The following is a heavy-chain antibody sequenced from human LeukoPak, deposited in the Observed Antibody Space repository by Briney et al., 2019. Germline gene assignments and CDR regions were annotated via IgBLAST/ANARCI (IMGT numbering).Heavy chain of an antibody. Sequence: GGSLRPSCAASGFTFSSYSMNWVHQAPGKGLEWVSSISSSSSYIYYADSVKGRFTISRDNAKNSLYLQMNSLRAEDTAVYYCARGGGSYDFWSGYDYWGQGTLVTVSS. CDR3: ARGGGSYDFWSGYDY. V-gene: IGHV3-21*01. J-gene: IGHJ4*02. CDR1: GFTFSSYS. CDR2: ISSSSSYI. D-gene: IGHD3-3*01.